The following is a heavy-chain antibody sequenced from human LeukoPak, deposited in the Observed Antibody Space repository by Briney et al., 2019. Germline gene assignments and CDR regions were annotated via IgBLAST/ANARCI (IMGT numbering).Heavy chain of an antibody. CDR3: ARLATMVRGVQN. J-gene: IGHJ4*02. V-gene: IGHV4-59*01. D-gene: IGHD3-10*01. CDR1: GGFISDYY. CDR2: ISYSGST. Sequence: SETLSLTCAVSGGFISDYYWSWIRQPPGRGLEWIGHISYSGSTYYNPSLKSRVTISVDTSNNQFSLKLSSLTAADTAVYYCARLATMVRGVQNWGQGTLVTVSS.